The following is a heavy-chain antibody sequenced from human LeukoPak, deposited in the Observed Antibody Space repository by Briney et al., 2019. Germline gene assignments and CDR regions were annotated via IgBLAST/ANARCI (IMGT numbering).Heavy chain of an antibody. Sequence: GESLKISCKASGYSFSTYWIAWVRQMSGEGLEWMGIIYPGDSDTRYSPSFQGQVTISADKSISTAYLQWSSLKASDTAMYYCARPLSRLTGAFDIWGQGTMVTVSS. CDR1: GYSFSTYW. J-gene: IGHJ3*02. V-gene: IGHV5-51*01. CDR3: ARPLSRLTGAFDI. D-gene: IGHD2/OR15-2a*01. CDR2: IYPGDSDT.